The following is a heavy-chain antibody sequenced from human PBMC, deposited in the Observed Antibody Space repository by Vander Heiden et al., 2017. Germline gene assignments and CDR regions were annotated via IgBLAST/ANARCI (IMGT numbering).Heavy chain of an antibody. J-gene: IGHJ5*02. V-gene: IGHV6-1*01. Sequence: QVQLQQSGPRLVKPSQTLPLTCAISGDSVSSNSAAWNWIRQSPSRGLEWLGRTYYRSKWYNDYAASVKSRITVNPDASKNQFSLQLNSVTHEDTAVYYCARGDWGEFDTWSQGTLVTVSS. CDR1: GDSVSSNSAA. CDR2: TYYRSKWYN. D-gene: IGHD7-27*01. CDR3: ARGDWGEFDT.